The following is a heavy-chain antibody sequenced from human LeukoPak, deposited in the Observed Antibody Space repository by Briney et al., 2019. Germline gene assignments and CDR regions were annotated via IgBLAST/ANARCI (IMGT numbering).Heavy chain of an antibody. CDR2: INPGGRST. D-gene: IGHD3-16*01. CDR3: ARDGGGVSAPGGY. J-gene: IGHJ4*02. CDR1: GSTFTSYY. V-gene: IGHV1-46*01. Sequence: ASVKVSRKASGSTFTSYYMHWVRQAPGQGLEWMGIINPGGRSTTYAQKFQGRVTLTRDTSTSTVYMELSSLRSEDTAVYYCARDGGGVSAPGGYWGQGTLVTVSS.